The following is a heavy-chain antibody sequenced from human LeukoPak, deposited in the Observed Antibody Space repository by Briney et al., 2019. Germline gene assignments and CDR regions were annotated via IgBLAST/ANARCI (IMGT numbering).Heavy chain of an antibody. Sequence: GGSQRLSCVASGFTFSNFGMDWVRQAPGKGLESVAFIPDDVSNKYYGDAVKGRFTISRDNSKNTLYLQMNSLRADDTAVYYCAKDLWFPYYYYMTSGAKGPRSPSP. V-gene: IGHV3-30*02. J-gene: IGHJ6*03. CDR1: GFTFSNFG. CDR3: AKDLWFPYYYYMTS. D-gene: IGHD2-21*01. CDR2: IPDDVSNK.